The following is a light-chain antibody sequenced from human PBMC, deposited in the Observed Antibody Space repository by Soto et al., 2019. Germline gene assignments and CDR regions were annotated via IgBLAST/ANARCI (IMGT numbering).Light chain of an antibody. Sequence: QSVLTQPASVSGSPGQSITISCTGTSSDVGGYKYVSWYQQHPGKAPKLIIYDVSNRPSGVSNRFSGSKSGNTASLTISRLQAEDEADYYCSSYTSSTTLVFGGGTKLTVL. CDR3: SSYTSSTTLV. CDR1: SSDVGGYKY. CDR2: DVS. J-gene: IGLJ2*01. V-gene: IGLV2-14*01.